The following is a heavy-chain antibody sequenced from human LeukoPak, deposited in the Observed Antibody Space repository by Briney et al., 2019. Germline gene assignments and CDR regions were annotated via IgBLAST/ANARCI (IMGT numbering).Heavy chain of an antibody. CDR2: ISPSSSAI. CDR1: GFMFSSYS. CDR3: AKGATVRTSDY. D-gene: IGHD4-17*01. V-gene: IGHV3-48*01. Sequence: GGSLRLSCAASGFMFSSYSMNWVRQAPGKGLEWVSYISPSSSAIYYADSVKGRFTISRDNAKNSLYLQMNSLRAEDTAVYYCAKGATVRTSDYWGQGTLVTVSS. J-gene: IGHJ4*02.